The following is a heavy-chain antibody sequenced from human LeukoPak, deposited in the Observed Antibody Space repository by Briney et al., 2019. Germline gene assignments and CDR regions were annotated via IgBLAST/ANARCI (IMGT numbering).Heavy chain of an antibody. CDR3: AREGGFQSKYSTDYFDY. CDR2: ISYDGSNK. V-gene: IGHV3-30*03. D-gene: IGHD3-16*01. CDR1: GFTFSSYG. J-gene: IGHJ4*02. Sequence: GGSLRVSCAASGFTFSSYGMHWVRQAPGKGLEWVAVISYDGSNKYYADSVKGRFTISRDNSKNTLYLQMNSLRAEDTAVYYCAREGGFQSKYSTDYFDYWGQGTLVTVSS.